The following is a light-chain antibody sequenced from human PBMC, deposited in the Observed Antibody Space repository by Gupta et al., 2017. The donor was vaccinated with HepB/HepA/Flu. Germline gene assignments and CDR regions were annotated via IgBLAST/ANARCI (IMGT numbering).Light chain of an antibody. V-gene: IGLV1-44*01. Sequence: SVLTQPPSASGTPGPTVTISCSGSSSNMGSNTVKWSQQFPGAAPNLLMYSDHLRPSGVPDRFSVSKYGTSVSLAISGLQAEDEADYYCTAWDVSQNGWVFGGGTKLTVL. J-gene: IGLJ3*02. CDR3: TAWDVSQNGWV. CDR1: SSNMGSNT. CDR2: SDH.